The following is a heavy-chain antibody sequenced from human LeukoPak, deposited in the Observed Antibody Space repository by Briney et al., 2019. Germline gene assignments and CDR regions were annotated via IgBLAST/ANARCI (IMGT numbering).Heavy chain of an antibody. V-gene: IGHV3-74*01. D-gene: IGHD3-16*02. CDR2: IKSDGSST. CDR3: ARDRGYMADY. Sequence: GGSLRLSCAASGFTFSSYWMHWVRQAPGKGLVWVSLIKSDGSSTNYADSVKGRFTISRDSAKNTLYLQMNSLRDEDTAVYYCARDRGYMADYWGQGTLVTVSS. CDR1: GFTFSSYW. J-gene: IGHJ4*02.